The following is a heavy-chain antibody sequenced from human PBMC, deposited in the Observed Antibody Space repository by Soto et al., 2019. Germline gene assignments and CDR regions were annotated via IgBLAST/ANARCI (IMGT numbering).Heavy chain of an antibody. CDR3: ATSWTPDTPRDDAFDI. CDR1: GYTFTSYG. Sequence: ASVKVSCKASGYTFTSYGISWVRQAPGQGLEWMGWISAYNGNTNYAQKLQGRVTMTTDTSTSTAYMELRSLRSDDTAVYYCATSWTPDTPRDDAFDIWGQGTMVTVSS. CDR2: ISAYNGNT. V-gene: IGHV1-18*01. J-gene: IGHJ3*02. D-gene: IGHD2-15*01.